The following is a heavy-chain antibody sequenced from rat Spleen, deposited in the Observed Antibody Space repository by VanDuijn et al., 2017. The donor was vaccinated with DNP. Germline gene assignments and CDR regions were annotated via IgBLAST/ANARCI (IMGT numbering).Heavy chain of an antibody. D-gene: IGHD1-11*01. CDR2: ITNTGGST. CDR1: GFTINNYW. V-gene: IGHV5-31*01. Sequence: EVQLVESGGGLVQPGRSLKLSCIVSGFTINNYWMTWTRQAPGKGLEWVASITNTGGSTYYPDSVKGRFTISRDNAKSTLYLQMDSLRSEDTATYYCARSGGYSGNFDYWGQGVMVTVSS. CDR3: ARSGGYSGNFDY. J-gene: IGHJ2*01.